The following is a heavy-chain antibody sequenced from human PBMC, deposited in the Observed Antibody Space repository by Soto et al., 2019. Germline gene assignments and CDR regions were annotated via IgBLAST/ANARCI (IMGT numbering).Heavy chain of an antibody. Sequence: EVQLLESGGGLVQPGGSLRLSCAASGFTFSNYAMNWVRQAPGKGLEWVSAIRGSGSTYYADSVKGRFTISRDNSKNTLYLQMNSLRAEDTAVNYCAKVPLRLDYFDYWGPGTLVTVSS. J-gene: IGHJ4*02. CDR1: GFTFSNYA. D-gene: IGHD5-12*01. V-gene: IGHV3-23*01. CDR3: AKVPLRLDYFDY. CDR2: IRGSGST.